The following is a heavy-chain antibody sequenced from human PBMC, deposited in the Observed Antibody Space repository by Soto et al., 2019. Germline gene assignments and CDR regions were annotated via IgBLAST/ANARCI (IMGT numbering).Heavy chain of an antibody. D-gene: IGHD1-1*01. Sequence: QVPLVQSGAEVKKPGASVKVSCKASGYTFTSYDINWVRQATGQGLEWMGWMNPNSGNTGYAQKFQGRVTMTRNTSISTAYMELSSLRSEDTAVYYCARDQGTTTHLDYGMDVWGQGTTVTVSS. CDR3: ARDQGTTTHLDYGMDV. CDR2: MNPNSGNT. J-gene: IGHJ6*02. CDR1: GYTFTSYD. V-gene: IGHV1-8*01.